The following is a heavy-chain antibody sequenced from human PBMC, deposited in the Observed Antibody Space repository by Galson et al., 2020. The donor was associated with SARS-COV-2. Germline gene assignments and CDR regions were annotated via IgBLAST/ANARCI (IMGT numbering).Heavy chain of an antibody. CDR2: INPNSGGT. CDR1: GYTFTGYY. V-gene: IGHV1-2*02. J-gene: IGHJ5*02. CDR3: ARAGPRIAAAGHNWFDP. Sequence: ASVKVSCKASGYTFTGYYMHWVRQAPGQGLEWMGWINPNSGGTNYAQKFQGRVTMTRDTSISTAYMELSRLRSDDTAVYYCARAGPRIAAAGHNWFDPWGQGTLVTVSS. D-gene: IGHD6-13*01.